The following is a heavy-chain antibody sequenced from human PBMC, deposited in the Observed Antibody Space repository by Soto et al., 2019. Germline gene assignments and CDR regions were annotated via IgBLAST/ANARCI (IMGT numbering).Heavy chain of an antibody. J-gene: IGHJ3*02. CDR3: ARESGVKYNHQVSLTDVVTYCSGGSCFSGRGAFDI. CDR1: GYTFTGYY. D-gene: IGHD2-15*01. Sequence: GASVKVSCKASGYTFTGYYMHWVRQAPGQGLEWMGWINPNSGGTNYAQKFQGWVTMTRDTSISTAYMELSRLRSDDTAVYYCARESGVKYNHQVSLTDVVTYCSGGSCFSGRGAFDIWGQGTMVNVSS. V-gene: IGHV1-2*04. CDR2: INPNSGGT.